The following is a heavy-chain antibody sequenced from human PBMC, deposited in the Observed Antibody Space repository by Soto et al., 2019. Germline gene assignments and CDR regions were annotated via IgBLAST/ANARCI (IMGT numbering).Heavy chain of an antibody. D-gene: IGHD1-20*01. CDR2: INPNSGGT. J-gene: IGHJ4*02. Sequence: QVRLVQSGAEVKKPGASVKVSCKASGYTFIDYYMHWVRQAPGQGLEWMGWINPNSGGTKYAQKFQGRVTMTRDTSTGTAYMDLSRLRSADTAVYYCARVRYSRKFDGILYWGQGTLVTVSS. CDR1: GYTFIDYY. V-gene: IGHV1-2*02. CDR3: ARVRYSRKFDGILY.